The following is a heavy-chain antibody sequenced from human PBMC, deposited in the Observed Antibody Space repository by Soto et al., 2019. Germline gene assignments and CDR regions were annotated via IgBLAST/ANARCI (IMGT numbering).Heavy chain of an antibody. CDR1: GYSFTSYW. J-gene: IGHJ3*02. V-gene: IGHV5-51*01. Sequence: GESLKISCKGSGYSFTSYWIGWVRQMPGKGLEWMAIIYPGDSDARYSPSFQGQVTISADKFISTAYLQWSGLKASDTAMYYCARRGYCSGGSCFSAPFDIWGQGTMVTVSS. CDR3: ARRGYCSGGSCFSAPFDI. D-gene: IGHD2-15*01. CDR2: IYPGDSDA.